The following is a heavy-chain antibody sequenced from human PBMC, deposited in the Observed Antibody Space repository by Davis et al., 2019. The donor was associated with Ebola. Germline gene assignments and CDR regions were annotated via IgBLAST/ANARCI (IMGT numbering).Heavy chain of an antibody. Sequence: GGSLRLSCEASGFALSDFYMSWIRQAPGKGLEWVSYISAGGGVVYYSDSVKGRFTISKDNAKNSLSLQMDSLRDEDTAVYYCARNRRSTVTTGINYYYYGMDVWGQGTTVTVSS. CDR3: ARNRRSTVTTGINYYYYGMDV. V-gene: IGHV3-11*04. CDR1: GFALSDFY. CDR2: ISAGGGVV. J-gene: IGHJ6*02. D-gene: IGHD4-17*01.